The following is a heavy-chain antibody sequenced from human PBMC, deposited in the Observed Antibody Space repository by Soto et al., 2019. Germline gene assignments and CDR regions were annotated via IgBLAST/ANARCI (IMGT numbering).Heavy chain of an antibody. V-gene: IGHV5-10-1*01. D-gene: IGHD3-3*01. J-gene: IGHJ6*02. Sequence: PGESLKISCKGSGYSFTSYWISWVRQMPGKGLEWMGRIDPSDSYTNYSPSFQGHVTISADKSISTAYLQWSSLKASDTAMYYCALYDFWSGYYSSYYGMGVWGQGTTVTVSS. CDR1: GYSFTSYW. CDR2: IDPSDSYT. CDR3: ALYDFWSGYYSSYYGMGV.